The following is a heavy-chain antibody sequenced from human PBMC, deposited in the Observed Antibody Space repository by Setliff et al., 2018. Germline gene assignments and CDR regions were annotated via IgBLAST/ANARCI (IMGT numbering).Heavy chain of an antibody. CDR1: GFTFSRST. V-gene: IGHV3-15*01. Sequence: KPGGSLRLSCAASGFTFSRSTMNWVRQAPGKGLECVGRIKREVDGGTTDYAAPVKGRFSISRDDSKNTLYLQMNNLKTEDTAVYYCTRNTPDDYWGQGTLVTVSS. CDR2: IKREVDGGTT. J-gene: IGHJ4*02. CDR3: TRNTPDDY.